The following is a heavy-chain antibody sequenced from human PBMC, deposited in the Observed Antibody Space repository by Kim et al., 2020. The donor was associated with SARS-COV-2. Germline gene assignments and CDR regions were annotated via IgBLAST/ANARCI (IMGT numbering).Heavy chain of an antibody. CDR2: IDPSDSYT. V-gene: IGHV5-10-1*01. CDR1: GYSFTSYW. CDR3: ARYCSGGSCYSELSPPKYYYYGMDV. Sequence: GESLKISCKGSGYSFTSYWISWVRQMPGKGLEWMGRIDPSDSYTNYSPSFQGHVTISADKSISTAYLQWSSLKASDTAMYYCARYCSGGSCYSELSPPKYYYYGMDVWGQGTTVTVSS. D-gene: IGHD2-15*01. J-gene: IGHJ6*02.